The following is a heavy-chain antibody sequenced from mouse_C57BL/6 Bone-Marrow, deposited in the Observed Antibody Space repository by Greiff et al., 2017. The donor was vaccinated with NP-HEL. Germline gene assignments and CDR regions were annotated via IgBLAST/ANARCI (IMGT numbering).Heavy chain of an antibody. Sequence: EVKVEESGEGLVKPGGSLKLSCAASGFTFSSYAMSWVRQTPEKRLEWVAYISSGGDYIYYADTVKGRFTISRDNARNTLYLQMSSLKSEDTAMYYCTRWGLQPFDYWGQGTTLTVSS. CDR1: GFTFSSYA. CDR3: TRWGLQPFDY. J-gene: IGHJ2*01. CDR2: ISSGGDYI. D-gene: IGHD2-2*01. V-gene: IGHV5-9-1*02.